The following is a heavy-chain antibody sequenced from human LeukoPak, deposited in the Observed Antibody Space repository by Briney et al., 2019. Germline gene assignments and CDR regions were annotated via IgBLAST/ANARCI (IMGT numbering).Heavy chain of an antibody. CDR1: GGSFSGYY. Sequence: SETLSLTCAVYGGSFSGYYWSWIRQPPGKGLEWIGEINHSGSTNYNPSLKSRVTISVDTSKNQFSLKLSSVTAADTAVYYCASGYYYYGMDVWGQGTTVTVSS. J-gene: IGHJ6*02. CDR2: INHSGST. V-gene: IGHV4-34*01. CDR3: ASGYYYYGMDV.